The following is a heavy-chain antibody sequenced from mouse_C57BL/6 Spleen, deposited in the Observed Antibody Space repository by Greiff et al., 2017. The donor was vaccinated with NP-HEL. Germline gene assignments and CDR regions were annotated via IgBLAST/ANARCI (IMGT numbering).Heavy chain of an antibody. J-gene: IGHJ4*01. V-gene: IGHV7-3*01. CDR1: GFTFTDYY. Sequence: EVNVVESGGGLVQPGGSLSLSCAASGFTFTDYYMSWVRQPPGKALEWLGFIRNKANGYTTEYSASVKGRFTISRDNSQSILYLQMNTLRAEDSATYYCARYIRGADYYAMDYWGQGTSVTVSS. CDR2: IRNKANGYTT. CDR3: ARYIRGADYYAMDY.